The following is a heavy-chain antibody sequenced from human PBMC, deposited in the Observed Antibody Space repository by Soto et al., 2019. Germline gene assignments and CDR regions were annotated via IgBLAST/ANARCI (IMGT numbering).Heavy chain of an antibody. J-gene: IGHJ5*02. CDR2: IKQDGSEK. CDR1: GFTFSSYW. CDR3: AREGGCSSTSCYENWFDP. D-gene: IGHD2-2*01. Sequence: GGSLRLSCAASGFTFSSYWMSWVRQAPGKGLEWVANIKQDGSEKYYVDSVKGRFTISRDNAKNSLYLQMYSLRAEDTAVYYCAREGGCSSTSCYENWFDPWGQGTLVTVSS. V-gene: IGHV3-7*04.